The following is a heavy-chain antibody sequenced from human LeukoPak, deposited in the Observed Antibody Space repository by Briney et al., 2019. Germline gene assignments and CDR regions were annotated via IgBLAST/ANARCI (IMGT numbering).Heavy chain of an antibody. J-gene: IGHJ6*02. V-gene: IGHV4-4*07. CDR3: ARDGVEQWLSIKTYYYYGMDV. CDR1: GGSISSYY. D-gene: IGHD6-19*01. Sequence: SETLSLTCTVSGGSISSYYWSWIRQPAGKGLEWIGRIYTSGSTNYNPSLKSRVTMSVDTSKNQFSLKLSSVTAADTAVYYCARDGVEQWLSIKTYYYYGMDVWGQGTTVTDSS. CDR2: IYTSGST.